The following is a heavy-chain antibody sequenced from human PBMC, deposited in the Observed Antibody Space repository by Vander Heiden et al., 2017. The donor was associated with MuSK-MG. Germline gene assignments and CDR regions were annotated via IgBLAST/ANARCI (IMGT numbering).Heavy chain of an antibody. CDR1: GYSISSGYY. CDR2: IYHSGST. V-gene: IGHV4-38-2*01. CDR3: ARVAARPEGLFDY. D-gene: IGHD6-6*01. J-gene: IGHJ4*02. Sequence: QVQLQESGPGLVKPSETLSLTCAVSGYSISSGYYWGWIRQPPGKGLEWIGSIYHSGSTYYNPSLKSRVTISVDTSKNQFSLKLSSVTAADTAVYYCARVAARPEGLFDYWGQGTLVTVSS.